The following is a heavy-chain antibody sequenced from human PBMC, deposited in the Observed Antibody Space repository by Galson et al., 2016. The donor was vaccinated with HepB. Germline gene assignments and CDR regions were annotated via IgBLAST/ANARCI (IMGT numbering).Heavy chain of an antibody. D-gene: IGHD2-2*01. Sequence: SVKVSCKASGGTFSNYTISWVRQAPGQGLEWMGRIIPILRIANYAQKFQGRVTITADKSTSTAYTELSSLRSEDTSVYYCAVPFEQLVVPTAIFSASAFDAFDIWGQGTMVTVSS. CDR1: GGTFSNYT. V-gene: IGHV1-69*02. J-gene: IGHJ3*02. CDR3: AVPFEQLVVPTAIFSASAFDAFDI. CDR2: IIPILRIA.